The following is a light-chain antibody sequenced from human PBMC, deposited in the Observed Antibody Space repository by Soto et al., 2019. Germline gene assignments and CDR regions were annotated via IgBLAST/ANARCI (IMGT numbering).Light chain of an antibody. V-gene: IGKV3-15*01. Sequence: EIVMTQSPATLSVSPGERATLSCRASQSISSELAWYQQKPGQPPRLLIYGASTRATGVPARFTGSGSGSDFTLTISGLQSEDFAVYYCQQGHNWPLTFGQGTRLKI. CDR1: QSISSE. CDR3: QQGHNWPLT. J-gene: IGKJ2*01. CDR2: GAS.